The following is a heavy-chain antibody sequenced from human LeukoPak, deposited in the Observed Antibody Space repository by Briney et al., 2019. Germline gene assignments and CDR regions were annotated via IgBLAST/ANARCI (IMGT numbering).Heavy chain of an antibody. CDR1: GYTFTSYG. CDR2: ISAYNGNT. D-gene: IGHD2-21*02. V-gene: IGHV1-18*01. CDR3: ARGLRYCGGDCYWQGDY. Sequence: ASVRVSCKASGYTFTSYGISWVRQAPGQGLEWMGWISAYNGNTNYAQKLQGIVTMTTDTSTSTAYMELRSLRSDDTAVYYCARGLRYCGGDCYWQGDYWGQGTLVTVSS. J-gene: IGHJ4*02.